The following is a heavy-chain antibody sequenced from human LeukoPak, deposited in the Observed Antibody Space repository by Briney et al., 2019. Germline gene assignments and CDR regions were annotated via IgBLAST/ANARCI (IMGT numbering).Heavy chain of an antibody. Sequence: ASVKVSCKVSGYTLTELSMHWVRQAPGKGLEWMGGFDPEDGETIYAQKFQGRVTMTEDTSTDTAYMELSSLRSEDTAVYYCVPGGGTAAAATQRVYYFDYWGQGTLVTVSS. D-gene: IGHD6-13*01. J-gene: IGHJ4*02. CDR3: VPGGGTAAAATQRVYYFDY. CDR1: GYTLTELS. CDR2: FDPEDGET. V-gene: IGHV1-24*01.